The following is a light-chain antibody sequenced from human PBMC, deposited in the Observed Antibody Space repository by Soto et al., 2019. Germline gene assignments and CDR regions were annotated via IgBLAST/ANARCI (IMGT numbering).Light chain of an antibody. CDR2: NVS. CDR1: SSDVGGYKS. J-gene: IGLJ1*01. V-gene: IGLV2-14*03. CDR3: SSYTSTSTYV. Sequence: QSVLTQPASVSGSPGQSITISCTGTSSDVGGYKSASWYQQHPGKAPKLLIYNVSNRPSGISDRFSGSWSSDTASLTISGLQAEDEADYYCSSYTSTSTYVFGTGTKLTAL.